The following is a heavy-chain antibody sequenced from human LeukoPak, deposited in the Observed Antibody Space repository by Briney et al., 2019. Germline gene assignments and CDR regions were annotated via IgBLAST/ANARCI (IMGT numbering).Heavy chain of an antibody. CDR2: IRSKANTYAT. D-gene: IGHD6-19*01. Sequence: GGSLRLSCAASGFTFSGSALHWVRQASGKGLEWVGRIRSKANTYATAYAASVKGRFTISRDDSKNTAYLQMNSLKTEDTAVYYCTRGWDSSGWYDDAFDIWGQGTMVTVSS. V-gene: IGHV3-73*01. J-gene: IGHJ3*02. CDR1: GFTFSGSA. CDR3: TRGWDSSGWYDDAFDI.